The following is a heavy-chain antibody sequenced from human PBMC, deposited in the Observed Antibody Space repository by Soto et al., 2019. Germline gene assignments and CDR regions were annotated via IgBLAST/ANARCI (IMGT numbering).Heavy chain of an antibody. CDR1: GFTFSNYA. Sequence: GGSLRLSCAASGFTFSNYAMSWVRQAPGKGLEWVSIIGDSDGDTKYADSVKGRFTISRDNSKNTLYLQMNSLRADDTAVYFCAKADCRRAHCYGRDSWGQGTLVTVSS. D-gene: IGHD2-2*01. V-gene: IGHV3-23*01. CDR2: IGDSDGDT. J-gene: IGHJ1*01. CDR3: AKADCRRAHCYGRDS.